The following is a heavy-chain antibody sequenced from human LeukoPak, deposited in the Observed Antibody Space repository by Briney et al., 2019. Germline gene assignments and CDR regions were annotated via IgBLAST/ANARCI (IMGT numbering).Heavy chain of an antibody. Sequence: GGSLRLSCAASGFTVSSNYMSWVRQAPGKGLEWVSVIYSGGSTYYSDSVKGRFTISRDNSKNTLYLQMNSLRAEDTAVYYCARIGAGSSRDYWGQGTLVTVSS. CDR2: IYSGGST. J-gene: IGHJ4*02. CDR3: ARIGAGSSRDY. D-gene: IGHD6-13*01. V-gene: IGHV3-66*01. CDR1: GFTVSSNY.